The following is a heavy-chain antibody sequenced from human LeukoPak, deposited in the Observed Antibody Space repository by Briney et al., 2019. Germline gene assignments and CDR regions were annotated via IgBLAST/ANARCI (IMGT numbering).Heavy chain of an antibody. J-gene: IGHJ4*02. CDR3: ARVTAVAGTRFDY. V-gene: IGHV3-21*01. D-gene: IGHD6-19*01. CDR1: GFTFSSYS. CDR2: ISSSSSYI. Sequence: KAGGSLRLSCAASGFTFSSYSMNWVRQAPGKGLEWVSSISSSSSYIYYADSVKGRFTISRDNAKNSLYLQMNSLRAEDTAVYYCARVTAVAGTRFDYWGQGTLVTVSS.